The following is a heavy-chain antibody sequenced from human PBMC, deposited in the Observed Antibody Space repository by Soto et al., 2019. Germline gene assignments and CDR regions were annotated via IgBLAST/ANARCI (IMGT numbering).Heavy chain of an antibody. Sequence: PGESLKISCNTSGYSFISYWVAWVRQKPGKGMEWMGTFYPGDSTSTYSPSFQGQVPISVDKSISTAYLHLSSLKASDTAMYYCARIIGYCRNNDCSWTFDIWGQGTTVTVSS. CDR2: FYPGDSTS. J-gene: IGHJ3*02. CDR3: ARIIGYCRNNDCSWTFDI. V-gene: IGHV5-51*01. D-gene: IGHD2-2*03. CDR1: GYSFISYW.